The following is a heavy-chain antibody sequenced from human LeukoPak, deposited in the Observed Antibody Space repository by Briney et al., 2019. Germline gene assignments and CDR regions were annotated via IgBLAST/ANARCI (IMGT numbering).Heavy chain of an antibody. D-gene: IGHD3-22*01. CDR1: GFTFSNYA. J-gene: IGHJ4*02. CDR3: AKARAGNYYYDSSDY. Sequence: GGSLRLSCTASGFTFSNYAMSWVHQGPGKGLEWVSAISGSGASTYYAGSVKGRFTISRDNSKNTLYLQMNSLRVEDTAVYYCAKARAGNYYYDSSDYWGQGTLVTVSS. CDR2: ISGSGAST. V-gene: IGHV3-23*01.